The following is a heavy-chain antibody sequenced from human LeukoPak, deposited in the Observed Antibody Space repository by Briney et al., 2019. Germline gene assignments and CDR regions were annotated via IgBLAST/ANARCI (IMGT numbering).Heavy chain of an antibody. CDR1: GFTFSSYR. V-gene: IGHV3-21*01. J-gene: IGHJ4*02. Sequence: GGSLRLSCAASGFTFSSYRMNWVRQAPGKGLEWVSSITSTSSYINYVDSVKGRFTISRDNAKNSVFLQMNSLRAEDTAVYYCARAVGGDNDLWGQGTLVTVSS. D-gene: IGHD4-17*01. CDR3: ARAVGGDNDL. CDR2: ITSTSSYI.